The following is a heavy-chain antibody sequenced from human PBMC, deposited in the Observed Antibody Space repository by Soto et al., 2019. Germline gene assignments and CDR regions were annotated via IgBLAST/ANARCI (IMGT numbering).Heavy chain of an antibody. CDR3: APMGV. CDR2: ISGTVNST. J-gene: IGHJ6*02. V-gene: IGHV3-23*01. Sequence: EVQLLESGGGLVQPGGSLRLSGAASGFTFSSYAMSWVRQAPGKGLEWVSAISGTVNSTYYADSVKGRFTISRDYSKNTLYLQMNSLRADDTAVDYCAPMGVCGQGTTVTVS. CDR1: GFTFSSYA.